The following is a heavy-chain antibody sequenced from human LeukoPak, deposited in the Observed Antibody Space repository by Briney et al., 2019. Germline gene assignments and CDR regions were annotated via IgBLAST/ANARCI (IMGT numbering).Heavy chain of an antibody. CDR3: ARLFRDGAFFDY. J-gene: IGHJ4*02. V-gene: IGHV4-30-2*01. D-gene: IGHD1-26*01. Sequence: PSETLSLTCTVSGGSISSGGYSWSWIRQPPGKGLEWIGYIYHSGSTYYNPSLKSRVTISVDRSKNQFSLKLSSVTAADTAVYYCARLFRDGAFFDYWGQGTLVTVSS. CDR2: IYHSGST. CDR1: GGSISSGGYS.